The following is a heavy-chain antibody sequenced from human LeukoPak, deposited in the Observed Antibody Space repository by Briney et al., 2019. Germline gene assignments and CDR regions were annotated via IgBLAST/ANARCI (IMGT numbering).Heavy chain of an antibody. CDR2: IYYSGST. D-gene: IGHD3-10*01. Sequence: SQTLSLTCTVSGGSTSSSSYYWGWIRQPPGKGLEWIGSIYYSGSTYYNPSLKSRVTISVDTSKNQFSLKLSSVTAADTAVYYCATSQYYYGSGSSDYWGQGTLVTVSS. CDR3: ATSQYYYGSGSSDY. V-gene: IGHV4-39*01. CDR1: GGSTSSSSYY. J-gene: IGHJ4*02.